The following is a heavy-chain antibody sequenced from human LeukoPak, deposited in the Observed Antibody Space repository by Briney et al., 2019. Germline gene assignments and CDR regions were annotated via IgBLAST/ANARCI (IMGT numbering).Heavy chain of an antibody. D-gene: IGHD3-16*01. CDR3: ATALEGDVPSY. J-gene: IGHJ4*02. V-gene: IGHV1-24*01. Sequence: GASVKVSCKVSGYTLTELSMHWVRQAPGKGLEWMGGFDPEDGETIYAQKFQGRVTMIEDTSTDTAYMELSSLRSEDTAVYYCATALEGDVPSYWGQGTLVTVSS. CDR2: FDPEDGET. CDR1: GYTLTELS.